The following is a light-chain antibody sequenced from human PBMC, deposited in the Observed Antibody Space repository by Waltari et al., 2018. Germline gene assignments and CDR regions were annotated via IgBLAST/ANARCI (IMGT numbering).Light chain of an antibody. CDR2: LGF. Sequence: DIVMTQSPLSLPVTPGEPASISCKSSQSLLHSNGDNHLDWYLQKPGQSPQLLIYLGFNRASGVPVRCSGSGSGTDFTRKISRVEAEDVGVYYCMQALQIPWTFGQGTKVEIK. J-gene: IGKJ1*01. V-gene: IGKV2-28*01. CDR3: MQALQIPWT. CDR1: QSLLHSNGDNH.